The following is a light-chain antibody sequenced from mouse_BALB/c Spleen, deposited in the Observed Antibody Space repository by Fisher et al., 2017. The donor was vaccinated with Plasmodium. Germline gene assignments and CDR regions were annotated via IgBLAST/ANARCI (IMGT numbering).Light chain of an antibody. CDR3: QQYYNYRT. Sequence: DIVITQTPSSLAVSVGEKVTMSCKSSQSLLYSGNQKNYLAWYQQKPGQSPKLLIYWASTRESGVPDRLTGSGSGTDFTLTISSVKAEDLAVYYCQQYYNYRTFGGGTKLEIK. J-gene: IGKJ1*01. CDR2: WAS. V-gene: IGKV8-30*01. CDR1: QSLLYSGNQKNY.